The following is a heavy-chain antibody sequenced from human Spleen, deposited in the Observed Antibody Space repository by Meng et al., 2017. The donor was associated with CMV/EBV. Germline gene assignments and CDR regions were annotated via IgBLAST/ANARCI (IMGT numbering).Heavy chain of an antibody. CDR1: GGSISSGDYS. V-gene: IGHV4-30-4*08. Sequence: QPQGEGPGLVKPSQPLSLTCTVSGGSISSGDYSWSWIRQPPGKGLEWIGYIYYSGSTYYNPSLKSRVTISVDTSKNQFSLKLSSVTAADTAVYYCARGYYDSSGYGYWYLDLWGRGTLVTVSS. D-gene: IGHD3-22*01. CDR2: IYYSGST. CDR3: ARGYYDSSGYGYWYLDL. J-gene: IGHJ2*01.